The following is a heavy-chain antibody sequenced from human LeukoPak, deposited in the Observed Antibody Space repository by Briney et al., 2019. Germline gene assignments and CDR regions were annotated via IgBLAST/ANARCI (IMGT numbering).Heavy chain of an antibody. V-gene: IGHV3-11*05. CDR3: ARVFLTRYYEGGDYYFDY. CDR2: ISSSSSYT. D-gene: IGHD3-9*01. Sequence: PGGSLRLSCAASGFTFSDYYMSWIRQAPGKGLEWVSYISSSSSYTNYADSVKGRFTISRDNAKNSLHLQMNSLRAEDTAVYYCARVFLTRYYEGGDYYFDYWGQGTLVTVSS. J-gene: IGHJ4*02. CDR1: GFTFSDYY.